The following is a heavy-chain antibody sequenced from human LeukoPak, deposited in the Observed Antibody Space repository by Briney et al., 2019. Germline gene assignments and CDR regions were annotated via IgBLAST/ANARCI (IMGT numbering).Heavy chain of an antibody. Sequence: GGSLRLSCAASGVTFTSYRMNWVRQAPGQGLEWISYISRSGTTRYYADSVKGRFTISRDNAKNSVYLLMNSLRAEDTAVYYCAIHPYDHDSSGYDNEYWGQGTLVTVSS. CDR2: ISRSGTTR. CDR3: AIHPYDHDSSGYDNEY. V-gene: IGHV3-48*03. D-gene: IGHD3-22*01. CDR1: GVTFTSYR. J-gene: IGHJ4*02.